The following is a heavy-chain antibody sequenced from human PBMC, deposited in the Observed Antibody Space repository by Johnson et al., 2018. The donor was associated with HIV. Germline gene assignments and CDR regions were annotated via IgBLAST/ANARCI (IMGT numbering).Heavy chain of an antibody. D-gene: IGHD2-15*01. CDR3: ARSPRIVVVVAATVGHAFDI. V-gene: IGHV3-33*08. Sequence: QVQLVESGGGLVQPGGSLRLSCAASGFTFSSYAMSWVRQAPGKGLEWVAVIWYDGINKYYADSVKGRFTISRDNSKNTLYLQMNSLRAEDTAVYYCARSPRIVVVVAATVGHAFDIWGQGTMVTVSS. J-gene: IGHJ3*02. CDR1: GFTFSSYA. CDR2: IWYDGINK.